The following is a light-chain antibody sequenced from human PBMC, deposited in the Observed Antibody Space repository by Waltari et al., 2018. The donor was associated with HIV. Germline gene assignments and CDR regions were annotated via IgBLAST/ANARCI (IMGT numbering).Light chain of an antibody. CDR1: NIGDKT. V-gene: IGLV3-21*02. Sequence: SFVLTQPPSVSVAPGQTARITCWGNNIGDKTVHWYQQKPGQAPLLVVYDDSDRPSGIPERFSGSNSWNTATLTISRVEAGDEADYYCQVWDASSDHLVIFGGGTKLTVL. CDR2: DDS. CDR3: QVWDASSDHLVI. J-gene: IGLJ2*01.